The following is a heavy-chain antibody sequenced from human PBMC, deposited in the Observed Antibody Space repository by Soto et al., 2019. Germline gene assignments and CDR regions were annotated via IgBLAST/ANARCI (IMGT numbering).Heavy chain of an antibody. CDR3: ARGFDEVYCSGGSCYSGFDP. D-gene: IGHD2-15*01. Sequence: PSETLSLTCTVSGGSISSGGYYWSWIRQHPGKGLEWIGYIYYSGSTYYNPSLKSRVTISVDTSKNQFSLKLSSVTAADTAVYYCARGFDEVYCSGGSCYSGFDPWGQGTLVTV. CDR2: IYYSGST. CDR1: GGSISSGGYY. J-gene: IGHJ5*02. V-gene: IGHV4-31*03.